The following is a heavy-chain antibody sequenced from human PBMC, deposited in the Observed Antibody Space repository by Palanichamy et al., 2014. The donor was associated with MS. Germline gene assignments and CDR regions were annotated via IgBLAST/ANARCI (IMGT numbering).Heavy chain of an antibody. Sequence: EVQLVESGGGLVQPGGSLRLSCAASGFPFSTYWMNWVRQTPGKGLEWVASINQDGSEQCYVDSLKGRFTISRDNAENSLYLQMSSLRGEDTAIYYCARDYWGSFDHWGQGTRVTVSS. D-gene: IGHD3-16*01. V-gene: IGHV3-7*03. CDR2: INQDGSEQ. CDR3: ARDYWGSFDH. CDR1: GFPFSTYW. J-gene: IGHJ4*02.